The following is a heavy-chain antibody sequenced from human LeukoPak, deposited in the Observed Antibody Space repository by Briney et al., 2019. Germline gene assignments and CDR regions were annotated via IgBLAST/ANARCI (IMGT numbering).Heavy chain of an antibody. J-gene: IGHJ1*01. CDR1: RFTFSSYS. CDR2: INSSSSTI. V-gene: IGHV3-48*01. CDR3: ASSSSLVFQH. Sequence: PGGSLRLSYAASRFTFSSYSMNWVRQAPGKGLEWVSYINSSSSTIYYADSVKGRFTISRDNSKNTLYLQMNSLRAEDTAVYYCASSSSLVFQHWGQGTLVTVSS. D-gene: IGHD3-16*01.